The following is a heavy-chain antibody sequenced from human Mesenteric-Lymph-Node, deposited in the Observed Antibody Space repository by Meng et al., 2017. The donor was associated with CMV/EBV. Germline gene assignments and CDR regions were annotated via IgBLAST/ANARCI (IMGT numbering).Heavy chain of an antibody. CDR2: ISGSGGST. Sequence: GESLKISCAASGFTFSSYAMSWVRQAPGKGLEWVSAISGSGGSTYYADSVKGRFTISRDNSKNTLYLQMNSLRAEDTAVYYCARILEWLLSPDYWGQGTLVTVSS. D-gene: IGHD3-3*01. CDR1: GFTFSSYA. J-gene: IGHJ4*02. CDR3: ARILEWLLSPDY. V-gene: IGHV3-23*01.